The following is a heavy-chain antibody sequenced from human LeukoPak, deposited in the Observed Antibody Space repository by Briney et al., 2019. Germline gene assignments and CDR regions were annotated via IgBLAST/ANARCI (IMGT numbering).Heavy chain of an antibody. V-gene: IGHV3-21*01. J-gene: IGHJ6*03. Sequence: GGSLRLSCAASGFTFSSYSMNWVRQAPGKGLEWVSSISSSSSYIYYADSVKGRFTISRDNAKNSLYLQMNSLRAEDTAVYYCARTIWFGELGFYYYYMDVWGKGTTVTVSS. CDR1: GFTFSSYS. CDR2: ISSSSSYI. D-gene: IGHD3-10*01. CDR3: ARTIWFGELGFYYYYMDV.